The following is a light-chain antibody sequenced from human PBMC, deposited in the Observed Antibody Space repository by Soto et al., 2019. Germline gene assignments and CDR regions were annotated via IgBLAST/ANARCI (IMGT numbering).Light chain of an antibody. V-gene: IGKV1-5*01. CDR2: DVS. J-gene: IGKJ3*01. CDR3: QQYYYYST. Sequence: DIQMTQSPSTLPSSVGDRVTITCRASKSLSGRLAWYQQRPGQAPKLLLYDVSTLESGVPSRFSGTGTGSGTEFALSISDLQPDDFATYYSQQYYYYSTFGPGTKVEVK. CDR1: KSLSGR.